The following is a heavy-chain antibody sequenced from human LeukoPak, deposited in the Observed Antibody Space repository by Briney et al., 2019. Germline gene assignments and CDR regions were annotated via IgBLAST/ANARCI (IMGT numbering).Heavy chain of an antibody. CDR2: IIPILGIA. V-gene: IGHV1-69*04. D-gene: IGHD2/OR15-2a*01. J-gene: IGHJ4*02. CDR1: GGTFSSYA. CDR3: AREPFTSGFDY. Sequence: SVKVSCKASGGTFSSYAISWVRQAPGQELEWMGRIIPILGIANYAQKFQGRVTITADKSTSTAYMELSSLRSEDTAVYYCAREPFTSGFDYWGQGTLVTVSS.